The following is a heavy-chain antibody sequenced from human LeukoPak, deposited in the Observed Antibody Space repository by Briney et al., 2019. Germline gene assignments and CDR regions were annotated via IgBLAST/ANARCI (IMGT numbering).Heavy chain of an antibody. J-gene: IGHJ4*02. CDR1: GFTFSTYA. CDR3: AKDRPNYHESNGHYYRPNGDY. Sequence: GGSLRLSCAASGFTFSTYAMSWVRQAPGKGLEWVSSISSSGDSTFYADSVKDRFTISKDNSRNTLYLQMSRLRAEDTAIYYCAKDRPNYHESNGHYYRPNGDYWGQGTLVTVSS. V-gene: IGHV3-23*01. D-gene: IGHD3-22*01. CDR2: ISSSGDST.